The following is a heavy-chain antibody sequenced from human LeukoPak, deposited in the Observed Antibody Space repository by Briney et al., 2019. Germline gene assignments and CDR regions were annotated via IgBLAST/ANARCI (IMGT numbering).Heavy chain of an antibody. CDR1: GGSISSSSYY. J-gene: IGHJ6*03. CDR3: TSGSYSFYYMDV. Sequence: SETLSLTCTVSGGSISSSSYYWGWIRQPPGKGLEWIGSIYYSGSTYYNPSLKSRVTISVDTSKNQFSLKLSSVTAADTAVYYCTSGSYSFYYMDVWGKGTTVTVSS. CDR2: IYYSGST. V-gene: IGHV4-39*07. D-gene: IGHD1-26*01.